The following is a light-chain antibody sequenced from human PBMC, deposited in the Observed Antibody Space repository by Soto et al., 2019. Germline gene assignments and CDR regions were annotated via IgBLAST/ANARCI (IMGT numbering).Light chain of an antibody. Sequence: QSVLTQPPSASGTPGQRVTISCSGGSSNIGTNAVNWYQQLPGTAPKLLIYNNNQRPSGVPDRFSGSKSGTSASLAISGLQSEVEADYYCAAWVDSLNGYVFGTGTKATVL. CDR3: AAWVDSLNGYV. J-gene: IGLJ1*01. CDR1: SSNIGTNA. CDR2: NNN. V-gene: IGLV1-44*01.